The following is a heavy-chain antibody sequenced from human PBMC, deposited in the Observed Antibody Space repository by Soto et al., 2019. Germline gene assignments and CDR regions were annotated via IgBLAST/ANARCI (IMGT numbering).Heavy chain of an antibody. Sequence: SETLSLTCTVSGGSISSGGYYWIWIRQHPGKGLEWIGYIYYSGSTYYNPSPKSRVTMSVDTSKNQFSLKLSSVTAADTAVYYCARDYCSGGSCYSFPGAFDIWGQGTMVTVSS. CDR1: GGSISSGGYY. CDR3: ARDYCSGGSCYSFPGAFDI. V-gene: IGHV4-31*03. D-gene: IGHD2-15*01. J-gene: IGHJ3*02. CDR2: IYYSGST.